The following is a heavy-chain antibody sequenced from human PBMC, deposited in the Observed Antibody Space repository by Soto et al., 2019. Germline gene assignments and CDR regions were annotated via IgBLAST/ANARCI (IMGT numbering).Heavy chain of an antibody. D-gene: IGHD5-18*01. V-gene: IGHV1-69*02. CDR2: IIPILGIA. J-gene: IGHJ5*02. Sequence: QVQLVQSGAEVKKPGSSVKVSCKASGGTFSSYTISWVRQAPGQGLEWMGRIIPILGIANYAQKFQGRVTITADKSTTTAYMELSSLRSEDTAVYYCARAGQQGTAMSPWGQGTLVTVSS. CDR3: ARAGQQGTAMSP. CDR1: GGTFSSYT.